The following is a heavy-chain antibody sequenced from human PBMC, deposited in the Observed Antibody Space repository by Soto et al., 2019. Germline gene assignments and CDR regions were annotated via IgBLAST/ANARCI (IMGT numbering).Heavy chain of an antibody. J-gene: IGHJ6*03. V-gene: IGHV1-69*02. D-gene: IGHD2-2*01. Sequence: QVQLVQSGAEVRKPGSSVKVSCKASGGTFSSYTISWVRQAPGQGRERMGRIIPILGIANYAQKFQGRVTITADKPTSTAYMELSSLRSEDTAVYYCARGPGPRPLGYCSSTSCANYGYYYMDVWGKGITVTVSS. CDR1: GGTFSSYT. CDR2: IIPILGIA. CDR3: ARGPGPRPLGYCSSTSCANYGYYYMDV.